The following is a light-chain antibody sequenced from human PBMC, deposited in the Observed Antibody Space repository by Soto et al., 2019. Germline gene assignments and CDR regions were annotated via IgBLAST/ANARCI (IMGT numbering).Light chain of an antibody. CDR1: SSDVGGYNY. J-gene: IGLJ2*01. CDR3: YSYASSYSQVV. Sequence: QSVLTQPRSVSGSPGQSVTISCTGTSSDVGGYNYVSWYQQHPGKAPKLMIYDVSKRPSGVPDRFSGSKSGNTASLTISGLQAEDEADYYCYSYASSYSQVVFGGGTKVTVL. V-gene: IGLV2-11*01. CDR2: DVS.